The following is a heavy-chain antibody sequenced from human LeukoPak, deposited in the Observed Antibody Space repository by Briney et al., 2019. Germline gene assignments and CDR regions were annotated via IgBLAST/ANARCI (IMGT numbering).Heavy chain of an antibody. CDR3: TASDYLYCSSSSCHFDY. J-gene: IGHJ4*02. V-gene: IGHV3-49*04. CDR1: EFTFGDYG. CDR2: IQSKTYGEGT. D-gene: IGHD2-15*01. Sequence: GGSLRLSCLGSEFTFGDYGLTWVRQAPGKGLEWVSFIQSKTYGEGTMYAASVRGRFTISRDDSRSTAYLQMNSLKTEDTAVYYCTASDYLYCSSSSCHFDYWGQGTLATVAS.